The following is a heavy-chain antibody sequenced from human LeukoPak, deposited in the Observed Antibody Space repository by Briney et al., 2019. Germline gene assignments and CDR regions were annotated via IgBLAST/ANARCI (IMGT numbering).Heavy chain of an antibody. CDR1: GGTFSSYA. CDR2: IIPIFGTA. D-gene: IGHD5-18*01. V-gene: IGHV1-69*01. J-gene: IGHJ6*02. Sequence: GSSVKVSCKASGGTFSSYAISWVRQAPGQGLEWMGGIIPIFGTANYAQKFQGRVTITADESTSTAYMELSSLRSEDTAVYYCARQDTAMVLYYYGMDVWGQGTTVTVSS. CDR3: ARQDTAMVLYYYGMDV.